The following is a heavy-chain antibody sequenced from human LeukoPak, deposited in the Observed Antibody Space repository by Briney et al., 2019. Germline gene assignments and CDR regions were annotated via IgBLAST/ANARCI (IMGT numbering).Heavy chain of an antibody. CDR3: AGVSFSSGWYRDY. D-gene: IGHD6-19*01. CDR2: SYSGGST. Sequence: PGGSLRLSCAASGFTDYMTWVRQAPGKGLEWVSVSYSGGSTYYAASAKGRFSVSRDNSKNTVYLQMNSLRAEDTAVYYCAGVSFSSGWYRDYWGQGTLVTVSS. V-gene: IGHV3-53*01. J-gene: IGHJ4*02. CDR1: GFTDY.